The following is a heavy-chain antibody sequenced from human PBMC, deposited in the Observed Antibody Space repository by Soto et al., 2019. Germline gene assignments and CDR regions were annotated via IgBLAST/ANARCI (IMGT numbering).Heavy chain of an antibody. Sequence: GGSLRLSCAASGFTFDDYAMHWVRQAPGKGLEWVSGISWNSGSIGYADSVKGRFTISRDNAKNSLYLQMNSLRAEDTALYYCAKGEAYYDFWSGYSDYYFDYWGQGTLVTVSS. D-gene: IGHD3-3*01. J-gene: IGHJ4*02. V-gene: IGHV3-9*01. CDR2: ISWNSGSI. CDR3: AKGEAYYDFWSGYSDYYFDY. CDR1: GFTFDDYA.